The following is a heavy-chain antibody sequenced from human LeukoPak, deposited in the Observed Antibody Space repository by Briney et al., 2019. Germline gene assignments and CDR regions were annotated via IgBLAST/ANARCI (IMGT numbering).Heavy chain of an antibody. CDR3: ARRGTTMEKEGFDY. V-gene: IGHV3-23*01. CDR2: ISGSGSSA. J-gene: IGHJ4*02. Sequence: GGSLRLSCAASGFTFSSYAMSWVRQAPGKGLEWVSAISGSGSSAYYADSVKGRFTISRDNSKNTLYLQMNSLRAEDTAVYYCARRGTTMEKEGFDYWGQGTLVTVSS. D-gene: IGHD5-18*01. CDR1: GFTFSSYA.